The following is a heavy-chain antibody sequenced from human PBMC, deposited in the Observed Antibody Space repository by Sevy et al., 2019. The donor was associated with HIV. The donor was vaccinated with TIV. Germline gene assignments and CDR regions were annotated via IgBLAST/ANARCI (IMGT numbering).Heavy chain of an antibody. CDR3: ARAHGGDAAY. CDR1: GFTFSTYA. Sequence: GGSLRLSCAASGFTFSTYAMHWVRQAPGKGLEFVSAISANGGSTYYATSVKGRFTISRDNSGNTLFLQMGSLSAEDMAVYYCARAHGGDAAYWGQGTPVTVSS. V-gene: IGHV3-64*01. CDR2: ISANGGST. D-gene: IGHD2-21*02. J-gene: IGHJ4*02.